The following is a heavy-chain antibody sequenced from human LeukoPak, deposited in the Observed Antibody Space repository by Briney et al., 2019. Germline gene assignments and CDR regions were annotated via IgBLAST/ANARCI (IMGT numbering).Heavy chain of an antibody. CDR2: INPNSGGT. CDR3: ARDRGFLGIAARHHFDY. CDR1: GYTFTVYY. Sequence: ASVKVSCKASGYTFTVYYMHWVRQAPGQGLEWMGWINPNSGGTNYAQKFQGRVTMTRDTSISTAYMELSRLRSDDTAVYYCARDRGFLGIAARHHFDYWGQGTLVTVSS. J-gene: IGHJ4*02. D-gene: IGHD6-6*01. V-gene: IGHV1-2*02.